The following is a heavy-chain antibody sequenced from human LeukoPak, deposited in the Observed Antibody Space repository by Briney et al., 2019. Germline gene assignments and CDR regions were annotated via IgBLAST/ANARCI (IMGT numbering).Heavy chain of an antibody. V-gene: IGHV1-2*02. CDR3: ARDRYYRYDY. CDR1: GYTFTKSY. CDR2: INPNSGGT. D-gene: IGHD1-14*01. Sequence: ASVKVSCKASGYTFTKSYIHWVRQAPGQGLEWMGWINPNSGGTNYAQKFQGRVTMTRDTSISTAYMELSRLRSDDTAVYYCARDRYYRYDYWGQGTLVTVSS. J-gene: IGHJ4*02.